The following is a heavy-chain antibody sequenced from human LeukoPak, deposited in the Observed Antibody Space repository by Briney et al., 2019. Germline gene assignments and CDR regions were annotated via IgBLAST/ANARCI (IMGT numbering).Heavy chain of an antibody. V-gene: IGHV3-30*04. CDR3: SITMIVVPSHHKYYFDY. J-gene: IGHJ4*02. CDR1: GFTFSSYA. Sequence: PGRSLRLSCAASGFTFSSYAMHWVRQAPGKGLEWVAVISYDGSNKYYADSVKGRFTISRDNSKNTLYLQMNSLRAEDTAVYYCSITMIVVPSHHKYYFDYWGQGTLVTVSS. D-gene: IGHD3-22*01. CDR2: ISYDGSNK.